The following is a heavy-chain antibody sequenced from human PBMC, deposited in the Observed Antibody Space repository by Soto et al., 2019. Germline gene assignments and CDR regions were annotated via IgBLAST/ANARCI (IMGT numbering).Heavy chain of an antibody. CDR1: GFTFSMFG. V-gene: IGHV3-64D*08. CDR3: VKTNSLYYYEH. J-gene: IGHJ4*02. D-gene: IGHD2-8*01. CDR2: ITDNGGST. Sequence: PGGSLRLSCSASGFTFSMFGMHWVRQAPGKGLEYVSAITDNGGSTFYADSVKGRFTISRDNVKNVVYLQMSSLRTEDTAVYHCVKTNSLYYYEHWGQGTLVTVSS.